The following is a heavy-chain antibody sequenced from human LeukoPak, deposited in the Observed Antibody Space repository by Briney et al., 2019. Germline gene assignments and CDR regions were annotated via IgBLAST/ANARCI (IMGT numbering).Heavy chain of an antibody. CDR3: QKTAYEILTGYYTKTYHYYYGLDV. CDR1: GSTLAELA. CDR2: LDPEDGER. D-gene: IGHD3-9*01. Sequence: ASVKVSCKVSGSTLAELAMHWMRQAPGKGLEWMGGLDPEDGERIYAQKFQGRLTMTEDRSTDTAYMKLSSLGSEDTVFFFKQKTAYEILTGYYTKTYHYYYGLDVWGQGTTVTVSS. V-gene: IGHV1-24*01. J-gene: IGHJ6*02.